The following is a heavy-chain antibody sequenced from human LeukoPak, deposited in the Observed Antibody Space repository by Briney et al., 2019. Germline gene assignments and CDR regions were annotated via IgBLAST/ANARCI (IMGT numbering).Heavy chain of an antibody. Sequence: ASVTVSCKASGYTFTGYYIHWVRQAPGQGLEWMGWIYPYSGDTNYAQNLQGRVTMTRDTSISTAYMELSSLKSDDTAVYYCARDRNSGSSLDIWGQGTMLTVSS. CDR2: IYPYSGDT. D-gene: IGHD6-6*01. CDR1: GYTFTGYY. J-gene: IGHJ3*02. CDR3: ARDRNSGSSLDI. V-gene: IGHV1-2*02.